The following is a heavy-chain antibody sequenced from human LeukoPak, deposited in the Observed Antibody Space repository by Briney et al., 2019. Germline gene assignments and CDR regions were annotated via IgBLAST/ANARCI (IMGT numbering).Heavy chain of an antibody. CDR3: ARDHRRDGYNCAFDY. V-gene: IGHV1-2*02. CDR2: INPNSGGT. D-gene: IGHD5-24*01. Sequence: GASVKVSCKASGYTFTGYYMHWVRQAPGQGLEWMGWINPNSGGTNYAQKFQGRVTMTRDTSISTAYMELSRLRSDDTAVYDCARDHRRDGYNCAFDYWGQGTLVTVSS. J-gene: IGHJ4*02. CDR1: GYTFTGYY.